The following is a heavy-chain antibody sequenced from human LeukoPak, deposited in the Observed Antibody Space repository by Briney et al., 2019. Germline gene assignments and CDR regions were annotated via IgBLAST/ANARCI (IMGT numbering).Heavy chain of an antibody. J-gene: IGHJ6*03. CDR2: IKQDGSEK. CDR3: ARAEMANSWDYMDV. CDR1: GFTFSSYW. V-gene: IGHV3-7*01. Sequence: GGSLRLSCAASGFTFSSYWMSWVRQAPGKGLEWVANIKQDGSEKYYVDSVKGRFTISRDNAKNTLYLQMNSLRAADTAVYYCARAEMANSWDYMDVWGKGTTVTVSS. D-gene: IGHD5-24*01.